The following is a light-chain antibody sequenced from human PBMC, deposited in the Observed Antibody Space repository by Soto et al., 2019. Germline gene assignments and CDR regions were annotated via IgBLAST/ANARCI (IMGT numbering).Light chain of an antibody. J-gene: IGLJ1*01. Sequence: SVLTQPASVSGSPGQSITISCTGTSSNVGTYNLVSWYQQHPGEAPKLLIYEVSERPSGVSIRFTASKSGNTASLTISGLQAEDEADYYCCSYAEVSSYVFGTGTKLTVL. CDR1: SSNVGTYNL. CDR3: CSYAEVSSYV. V-gene: IGLV2-23*02. CDR2: EVS.